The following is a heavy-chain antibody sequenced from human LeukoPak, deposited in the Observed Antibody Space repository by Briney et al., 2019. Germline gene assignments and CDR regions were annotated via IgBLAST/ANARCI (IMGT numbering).Heavy chain of an antibody. CDR3: AREYGSGSYFDY. CDR1: GGSFSGYY. CDR2: INHSGST. J-gene: IGHJ4*02. Sequence: PSETLSLTCVVYGGSFSGYYRSWIRQPPGKGLEWIGEINHSGSTNYNPSLKSRVTISVDTSKNQFSLKLSSVTAADTAVYYCAREYGSGSYFDYWGQGTLVTVSS. D-gene: IGHD3-10*01. V-gene: IGHV4-34*01.